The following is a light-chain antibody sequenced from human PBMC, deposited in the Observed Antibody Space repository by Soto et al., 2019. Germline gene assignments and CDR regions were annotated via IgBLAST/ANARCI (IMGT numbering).Light chain of an antibody. CDR1: QSVGSN. V-gene: IGKV3-15*01. Sequence: EIVMTQSPATLSVSPGERATLSCRASQSVGSNLAWYQQRPGQAPRLLIYGASIRATGFPARFTGSGSGTEFTLTISSLQSEDFAVYYCQQYNDWPSWTFGQGTKVDIK. J-gene: IGKJ1*01. CDR2: GAS. CDR3: QQYNDWPSWT.